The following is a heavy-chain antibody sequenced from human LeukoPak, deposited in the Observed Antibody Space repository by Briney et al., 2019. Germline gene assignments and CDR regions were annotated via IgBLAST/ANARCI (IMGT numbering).Heavy chain of an antibody. J-gene: IGHJ4*02. CDR3: ARDIVVVAAPGSNFDY. Sequence: ASVKVSCKASGYTFTSYGISWVQQAPGQGLEWMGWISAYNGNTNYAQKLQGRVTMTTDTSTSTAYMELRSLRSDDTAVYYCARDIVVVAAPGSNFDYWGQGTLVTVSS. V-gene: IGHV1-18*01. D-gene: IGHD2-2*01. CDR1: GYTFTSYG. CDR2: ISAYNGNT.